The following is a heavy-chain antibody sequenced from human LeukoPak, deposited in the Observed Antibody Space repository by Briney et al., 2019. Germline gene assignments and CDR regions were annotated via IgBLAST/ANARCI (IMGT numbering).Heavy chain of an antibody. CDR3: ASPGSVGDTGMPDY. J-gene: IGHJ4*02. CDR1: GFTFSSYG. CDR2: IRYDGSNK. D-gene: IGHD5-18*01. V-gene: IGHV3-30*02. Sequence: GGSLRLSCAASGFTFSSYGMHWVRQAPGKGLEWVAFIRYDGSNKYYADFVKGRFTISRDNAKNSLYLQMNSLRAEDTAVYYCASPGSVGDTGMPDYWGQGTLVTVSS.